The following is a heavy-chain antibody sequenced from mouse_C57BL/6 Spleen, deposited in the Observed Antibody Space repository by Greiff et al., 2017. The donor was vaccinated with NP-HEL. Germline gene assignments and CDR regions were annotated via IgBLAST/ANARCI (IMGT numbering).Heavy chain of an antibody. J-gene: IGHJ1*03. CDR2: IHPNSGST. CDR3: ARGGRGTTVPYFDV. Sequence: VQLQQPGAELVKPGASVKLSCKASGYTFTSYWMHWVKQRPGQGLEWIGMIHPNSGSTNYNEKFKSKSTLTVDKSSSTAYMQLSSLTSEDSAVYYCARGGRGTTVPYFDVWGTGTTVTVSS. D-gene: IGHD1-1*01. V-gene: IGHV1-64*01. CDR1: GYTFTSYW.